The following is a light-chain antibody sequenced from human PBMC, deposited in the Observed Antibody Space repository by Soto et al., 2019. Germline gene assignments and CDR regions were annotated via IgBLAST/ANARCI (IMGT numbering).Light chain of an antibody. J-gene: IGLJ3*02. Sequence: QSVLTQPASVSGSPGQSITISCTATSSDIGSNNYVSWFQQRPGKAPTLIIYEVSNRPSGVSTHFSGSKSGNTASLTISGLLPEDEAEYYCSTYTTTTRLFDGGTKLTVL. V-gene: IGLV2-14*01. CDR2: EVS. CDR1: SSDIGSNNY. CDR3: STYTTTTRL.